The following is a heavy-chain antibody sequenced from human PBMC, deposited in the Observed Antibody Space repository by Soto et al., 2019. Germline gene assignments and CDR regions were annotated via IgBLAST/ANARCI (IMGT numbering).Heavy chain of an antibody. CDR1: GYTFTSYG. Sequence: QVQLVQSGAEVKKPGASVKVSCKASGYTFTSYGISWVRQAPGQGLEWMGWISAYNGNTNYSQKLQGRVTMTTDTSTSRAYMELSSLRTDDTAVYYCARDGYEDCSGYRSDFDYWGQGTLVTVSS. CDR2: ISAYNGNT. J-gene: IGHJ4*02. CDR3: ARDGYEDCSGYRSDFDY. V-gene: IGHV1-18*01. D-gene: IGHD3-22*01.